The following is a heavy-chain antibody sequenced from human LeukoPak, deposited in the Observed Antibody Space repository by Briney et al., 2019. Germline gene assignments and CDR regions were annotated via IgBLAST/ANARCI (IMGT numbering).Heavy chain of an antibody. CDR2: IYYDGSKK. Sequence: PGRSLRLSCAASGFTFSNYGMHWVRQAPGKGLEWVVLIYYDGSKKYSADSVRGRFTISRDNSQNTVFLQMNSLRVEDTAVYYCARGPTYGSRSDYFDYWGQGTLVTVSS. J-gene: IGHJ4*02. CDR1: GFTFSNYG. D-gene: IGHD3-10*01. CDR3: ARGPTYGSRSDYFDY. V-gene: IGHV3-33*01.